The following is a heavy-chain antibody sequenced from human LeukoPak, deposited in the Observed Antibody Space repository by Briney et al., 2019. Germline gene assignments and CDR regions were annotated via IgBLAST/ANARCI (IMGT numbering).Heavy chain of an antibody. CDR3: ARAELRYFDWFSDWFDR. Sequence: PSETLSLTCTVSGGSISSSSYYWGWIRQPPGKGLEWIGSIYYSGSTYYNPSLKSRVTISVDTSKNQFSLKLSSVTAADTAVYYCARAELRYFDWFSDWFDRWGQGTLVTVSS. CDR2: IYYSGST. CDR1: GGSISSSSYY. D-gene: IGHD3-9*01. J-gene: IGHJ5*02. V-gene: IGHV4-39*07.